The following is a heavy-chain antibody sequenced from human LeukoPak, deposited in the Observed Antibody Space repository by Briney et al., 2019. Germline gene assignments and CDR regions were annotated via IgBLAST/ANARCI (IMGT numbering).Heavy chain of an antibody. CDR3: ARDLVRNYYYYGMDV. D-gene: IGHD3-16*01. J-gene: IGHJ6*02. V-gene: IGHV3-53*01. CDR2: IYSSGTT. CDR1: GFTVSVNY. Sequence: GGSLRLSCAASGFTVSVNYMSWVRQAPGRGLEWVSVIYSSGTTNYADSVKGRFTISRDNSKNTLYLQMNSLRAEDTAVYYCARDLVRNYYYYGMDVWGQGTTVTVSS.